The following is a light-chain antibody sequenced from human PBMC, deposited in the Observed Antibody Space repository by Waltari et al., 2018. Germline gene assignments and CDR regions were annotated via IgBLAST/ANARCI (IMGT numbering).Light chain of an antibody. CDR1: QSVSTW. CDR3: QQYNSRSPWT. J-gene: IGKJ1*01. V-gene: IGKV1-5*03. Sequence: DIQMTQSPSPLSAFVGDRVTIPCRASQSVSTWLAWFQQKPGKAPKLVVYKASTLESGVPSRFSGRGSGTEFTLTISSLQPDDFATYYCQQYNSRSPWTFGQGTKVEIK. CDR2: KAS.